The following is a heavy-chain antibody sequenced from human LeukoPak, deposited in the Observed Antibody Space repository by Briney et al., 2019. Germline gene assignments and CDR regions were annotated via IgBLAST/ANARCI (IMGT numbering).Heavy chain of an antibody. J-gene: IGHJ5*02. CDR1: GFSVSSNY. D-gene: IGHD3-10*01. Sequence: GGSLRLSCAASGFSVSSNYVSWVRQAPGKGPEWVSVIYSTGTTFYADSVKGRFTTSRDNSKNTVNLQMNSPRPEDTAVYYCARDRGPGWFDPWGQGTLVTVSS. CDR3: ARDRGPGWFDP. CDR2: IYSTGTT. V-gene: IGHV3-66*03.